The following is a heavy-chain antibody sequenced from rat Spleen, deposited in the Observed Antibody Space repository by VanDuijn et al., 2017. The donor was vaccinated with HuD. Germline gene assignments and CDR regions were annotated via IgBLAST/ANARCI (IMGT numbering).Heavy chain of an antibody. D-gene: IGHD1-9*01. Sequence: EVQLVESGGGLVQPGRSLKLSCAASGFTFSNYYMAWVRQAPTKGLEWVAYISAGGDSTYCRDSVKGRFTVSRDNAKSTLYLQMNSLRSEDTATYYCARRHYGYTDYFDYWGQGVMVTVSS. CDR3: ARRHYGYTDYFDY. CDR1: GFTFSNYY. V-gene: IGHV5-25*01. J-gene: IGHJ2*01. CDR2: ISAGGDST.